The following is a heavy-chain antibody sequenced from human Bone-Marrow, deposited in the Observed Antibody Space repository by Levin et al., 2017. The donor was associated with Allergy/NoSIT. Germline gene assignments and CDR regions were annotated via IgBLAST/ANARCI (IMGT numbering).Heavy chain of an antibody. CDR3: AKQGSVAYYYYYYGMDV. CDR2: ISSDGINK. D-gene: IGHD1-26*01. V-gene: IGHV3-30*18. Sequence: GGSLRLSCATSGFIFSNYGMHWVRQAPGKGLEWVAVISSDGINKYYADSVKGRFTISRDNSNNTLSLQMNSLRPEDTAMYCCAKQGSVAYYYYYYGMDVWGQGTTVTVSS. J-gene: IGHJ6*02. CDR1: GFIFSNYG.